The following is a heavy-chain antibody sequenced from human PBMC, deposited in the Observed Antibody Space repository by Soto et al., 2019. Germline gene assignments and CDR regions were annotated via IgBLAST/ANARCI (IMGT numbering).Heavy chain of an antibody. CDR1: GYTFTASY. V-gene: IGHV1-46*01. Sequence: QVQLVQSGAEVKKPGASVKVSCKASGYTFTASYMHWVRQAPGQGLEWMGIIDPSGGNTSYSQKFQGRVTMTRDTSTSTVYMELNSLRSEDTAVFYCARDSEHYYRSDAFDKWGQGTMVTVSS. CDR3: ARDSEHYYRSDAFDK. D-gene: IGHD1-26*01. CDR2: IDPSGGNT. J-gene: IGHJ3*02.